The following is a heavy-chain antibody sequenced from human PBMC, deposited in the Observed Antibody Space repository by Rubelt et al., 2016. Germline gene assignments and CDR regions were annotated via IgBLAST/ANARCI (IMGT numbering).Heavy chain of an antibody. J-gene: IGHJ6*02. CDR3: ATGPRSLSGLYYYYGMDV. V-gene: IGHV1-46*01. CDR2: INPSGGST. D-gene: IGHD3-10*01. Sequence: QGLEWMGIINPSGGSTSYAQKFQGRVTMTRDTSTSTVYMELSSLRSEDTAVYYCATGPRSLSGLYYYYGMDVWGQGTLVTVSS.